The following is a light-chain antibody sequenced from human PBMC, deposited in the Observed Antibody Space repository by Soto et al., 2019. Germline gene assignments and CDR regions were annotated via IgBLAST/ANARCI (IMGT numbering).Light chain of an antibody. CDR2: GAS. CDR3: QQYNNWLVT. J-gene: IGKJ3*01. V-gene: IGKV3-15*01. Sequence: EIVMTQSPATLSVSPGERATLSCRASQSVSSNLDWYQQKPGQAPRLLIYGASTRATGIPARCSGSGSGTEFTLTISSLQSEDFAVYYWQQYNNWLVTFGPGTKVDIK. CDR1: QSVSSN.